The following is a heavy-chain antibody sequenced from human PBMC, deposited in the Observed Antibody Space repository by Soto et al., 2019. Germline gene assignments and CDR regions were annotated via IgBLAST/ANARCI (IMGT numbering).Heavy chain of an antibody. V-gene: IGHV5-10-1*01. CDR1: GYSFTSYW. D-gene: IGHD3-3*01. J-gene: IGHJ6*02. CDR3: ARQRRITIFGVVSPDLKYGMDV. CDR2: IDPSDSYT. Sequence: GESLKISCKGSGYSFTSYWISGVRQMPGKGLEWMGRIDPSDSYTNYSPSFQGHVTISADKSISTAYLQWSSLKASDTAMYYCARQRRITIFGVVSPDLKYGMDVWGQGTTVTVS.